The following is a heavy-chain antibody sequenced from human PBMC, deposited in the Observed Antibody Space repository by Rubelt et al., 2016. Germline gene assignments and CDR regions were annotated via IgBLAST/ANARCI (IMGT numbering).Heavy chain of an antibody. CDR1: GFTVSSNY. CDR3: ARNWGFDY. V-gene: IGHV3-66*01. D-gene: IGHD7-27*01. J-gene: IGHJ4*02. Sequence: EVQLVESGGGLVQPGGSLRLSCAASGFTVSSNYMSWVRQAPGKGLEWVSVIYSGGSTYYADSVKGRVTISRGNSKNPLYLQMNSLRAEDTAVYYCARNWGFDYWGQGTLVTVSS. CDR2: IYSGGST.